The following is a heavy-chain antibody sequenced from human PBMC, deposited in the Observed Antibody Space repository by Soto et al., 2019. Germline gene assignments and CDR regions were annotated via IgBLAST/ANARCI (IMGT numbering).Heavy chain of an antibody. D-gene: IGHD4-17*01. CDR2: INSDGSST. Sequence: LGGSLRLSCASSGLTFSSYWMHLVRQAPGKGLVWVSRINSDGSSTSYADSVKGRFTISRDNAKNTLYLQMNSLRAEDTAVYYCALSHTVTTDYWGQGTLVTVSS. J-gene: IGHJ4*02. V-gene: IGHV3-74*01. CDR1: GLTFSSYW. CDR3: ALSHTVTTDY.